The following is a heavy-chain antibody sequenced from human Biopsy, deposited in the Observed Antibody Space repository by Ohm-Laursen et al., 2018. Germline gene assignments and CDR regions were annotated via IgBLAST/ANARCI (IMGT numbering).Heavy chain of an antibody. CDR3: AKHGSGWTGDDAFHI. Sequence: GTLSLTCTVSGGSISGSSWSWIRQAPGKGLEWIGYISYSRDTNYNPSLKSCITISVDTSKNQFSLKLTSVTAADTAVYYCAKHGSGWTGDDAFHIWGQGTMVTVSS. J-gene: IGHJ3*02. D-gene: IGHD6-19*01. V-gene: IGHV4-59*08. CDR2: ISYSRDT. CDR1: GGSISGSS.